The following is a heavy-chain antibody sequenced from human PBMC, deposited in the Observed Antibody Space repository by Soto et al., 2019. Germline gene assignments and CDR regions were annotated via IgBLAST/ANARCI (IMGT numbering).Heavy chain of an antibody. J-gene: IGHJ4*01. CDR1: GYTFTSYG. CDR2: IGAYNGNT. CDR3: ARHLCSGGSCYLSGLGY. V-gene: IGHV1-18*01. Sequence: ASVKVSFKASGYTFTSYGISWVRQAPGQGLEWMGWIGAYNGNTNYALRFQDRVTMTTDTSTSTAYMELRSLRSDDTAVYYCARHLCSGGSCYLSGLGYWG. D-gene: IGHD2-15*01.